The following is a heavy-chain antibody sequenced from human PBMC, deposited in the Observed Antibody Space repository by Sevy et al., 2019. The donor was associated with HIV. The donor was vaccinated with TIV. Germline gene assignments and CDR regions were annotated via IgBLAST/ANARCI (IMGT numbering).Heavy chain of an antibody. D-gene: IGHD3-22*01. CDR1: GFTFSNAW. CDR2: IKSKTDGGTT. J-gene: IGHJ6*02. CDR3: TTDLGITMIVVVTYYYYGMDV. Sequence: GGSLRLSCAASGFTFSNAWMSWVRQAPGKGLEWVGRIKSKTDGGTTDYAAPVKGRFTISRDDSKNTLYLQMNSLKTEDTAVYYCTTDLGITMIVVVTYYYYGMDVWGHGTTVTVSS. V-gene: IGHV3-15*01.